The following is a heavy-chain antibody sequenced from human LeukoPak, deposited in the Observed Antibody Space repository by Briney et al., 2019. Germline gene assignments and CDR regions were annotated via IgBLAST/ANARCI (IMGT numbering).Heavy chain of an antibody. Sequence: MPGGSLRLSCAASGFTFSSYSKNWVRQAPGKGLEWVSSISSTSGSIFYADSVKGRFTVSRDNAKNSLDLQMNSLRAEDTAVYYCARSVMRDFSTRAFDFWGQGAMVTVSS. V-gene: IGHV3-21*01. CDR1: GFTFSSYS. CDR2: ISSTSGSI. CDR3: ARSVMRDFSTRAFDF. D-gene: IGHD5-24*01. J-gene: IGHJ3*01.